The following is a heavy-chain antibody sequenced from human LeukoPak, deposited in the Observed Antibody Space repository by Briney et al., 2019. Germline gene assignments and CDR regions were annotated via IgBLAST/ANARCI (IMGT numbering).Heavy chain of an antibody. Sequence: SETPSLTCSVDGGSLSAYHWSWIRQPPGKGLEWIGEISPSGSTNYSPSLKSRVTISVDTSKDQFSLRLSSVTAADTAAYYCARVDRGIYNRFEHYYYMDVWGTGTTVIVSS. CDR1: GGSLSAYH. CDR2: ISPSGST. V-gene: IGHV4-34*01. J-gene: IGHJ6*03. CDR3: ARVDRGIYNRFEHYYYMDV. D-gene: IGHD5-24*01.